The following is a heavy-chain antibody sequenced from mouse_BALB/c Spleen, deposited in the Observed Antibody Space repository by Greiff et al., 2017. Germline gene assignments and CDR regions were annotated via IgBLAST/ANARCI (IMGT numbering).Heavy chain of an antibody. CDR3: ARGDGNPFAY. D-gene: IGHD1-1*01. CDR2: ISNGGGST. CDR1: GFTFSSYT. Sequence: EVKLMESGGGLVQPGGSLKLSCAASGFTFSSYTMSWVRQTPEKRLEWVAYISNGGGSTYYPDTVKGRFTISRDNAKNTLYLQMSSLKSEDTAMYYCARGDGNPFAYWGQGTLVTVSA. J-gene: IGHJ3*01. V-gene: IGHV5-12-2*01.